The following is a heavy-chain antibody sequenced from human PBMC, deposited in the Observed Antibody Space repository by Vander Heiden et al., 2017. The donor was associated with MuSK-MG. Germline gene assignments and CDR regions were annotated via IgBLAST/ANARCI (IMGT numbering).Heavy chain of an antibody. CDR3: TSLGHGDPPDY. V-gene: IGHV3-73*02. Sequence: EVQLVESGGGLVQPGGSLKLSCAASGFTFSGSAMHWVRQASGKGLEWVGRIRSKANSYATAYAASVKGRFTISRDDSKNTAYLQMNSLKTEDTAVYYCTSLGHGDPPDYWGQGTLVTVSS. J-gene: IGHJ4*02. D-gene: IGHD4-17*01. CDR2: IRSKANSYAT. CDR1: GFTFSGSA.